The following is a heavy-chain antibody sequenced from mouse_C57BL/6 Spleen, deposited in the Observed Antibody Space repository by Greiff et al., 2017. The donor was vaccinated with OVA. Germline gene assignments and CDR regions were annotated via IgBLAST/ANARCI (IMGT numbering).Heavy chain of an antibody. V-gene: IGHV1-72*01. J-gene: IGHJ1*03. CDR3: ARHGVYGSIWYFDV. CDR2: IDPNSGGT. CDR1: GYTFTSYW. Sequence: QVQLQQPGAELVKPGASVKLSCKASGYTFTSYWMHWVKQRPGRGLEWIGRIDPNSGGTKYNEKFKSKATLTVDIPSSTAYMQLSSRTSEDSSVYYCARHGVYGSIWYFDVWGTGTTVTVSS. D-gene: IGHD1-1*01.